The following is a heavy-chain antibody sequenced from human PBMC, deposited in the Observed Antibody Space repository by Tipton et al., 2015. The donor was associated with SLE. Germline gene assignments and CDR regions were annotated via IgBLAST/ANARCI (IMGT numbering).Heavy chain of an antibody. CDR1: GYSISSGYY. CDR2: IYHSGST. V-gene: IGHV4-38-2*02. Sequence: TLSLTCTVSGYSISSGYYWGWIRQPPGKGLEWIGSIYHSGSTYYNPSLKSRVTISVDTSKNQFSLKLSSVTAADTAVYYCAREAARGGYDFWSGYYAPGGMDVWGQGTTVTVSS. CDR3: AREAARGGYDFWSGYYAPGGMDV. J-gene: IGHJ6*02. D-gene: IGHD3-3*01.